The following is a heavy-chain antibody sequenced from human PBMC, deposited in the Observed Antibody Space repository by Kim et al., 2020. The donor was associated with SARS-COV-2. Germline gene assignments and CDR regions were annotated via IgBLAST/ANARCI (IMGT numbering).Heavy chain of an antibody. CDR3: ATEQTASSAFDL. J-gene: IGHJ3*01. CDR1: GHMFSDYA. CDR2: ISADNRSA. V-gene: IGHV1-18*01. Sequence: ASVKVSCKVSGHMFSDYAIAWVRQAPGQGLEWMGWISADNRSANYAQKVQGRVTLTTDTSTTTAYMELRSLRSDDTAVYYCATEQTASSAFDLWGQGTLV.